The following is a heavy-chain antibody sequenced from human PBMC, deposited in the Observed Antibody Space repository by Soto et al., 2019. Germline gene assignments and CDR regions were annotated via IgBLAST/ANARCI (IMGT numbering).Heavy chain of an antibody. V-gene: IGHV1-18*04. D-gene: IGHD3-22*01. CDR1: GYTFTSYG. CDR2: ISAYNGNT. CDR3: ARVGTPKTYYDGSGYYYSDY. J-gene: IGHJ4*02. Sequence: ASVKVSCKASGYTFTSYGISWVRQAPGQGLEWMGWISAYNGNTNYAQKLQGRVTMTTDTSTSTAYMELRSLRSDDTAVYYCARVGTPKTYYDGSGYYYSDYWGQGTLVTVSS.